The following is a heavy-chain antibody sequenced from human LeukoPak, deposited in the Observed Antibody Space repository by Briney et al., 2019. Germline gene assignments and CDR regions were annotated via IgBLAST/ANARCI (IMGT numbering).Heavy chain of an antibody. J-gene: IGHJ4*02. D-gene: IGHD3/OR15-3a*01. CDR2: ISYDGSNK. CDR3: AKGTGVGYFDY. CDR1: GFTFSSYG. Sequence: GGSLRLSCAASGFTFSSYGMHWVRQAPGKGLEWVAVISYDGSNKYYADSVKGRFTISRDNSKNTLYLQMNSLRAEDTAVYYCAKGTGVGYFDYWGPGTLVTVSS. V-gene: IGHV3-30*18.